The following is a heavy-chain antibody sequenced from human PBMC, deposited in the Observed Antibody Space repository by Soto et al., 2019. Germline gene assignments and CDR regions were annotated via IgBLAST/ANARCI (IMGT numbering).Heavy chain of an antibody. CDR1: GFTFTFYA. J-gene: IGHJ4*02. CDR2: INGGSGNT. CDR3: ARVPPWGNSAGDYYIQHYDS. Sequence: ASVKVSWKSSGFTFTFYAIHLLRQAPGQRPQWMGWINGGSGNTKYSQDFQGRVTFTRDTFATTAYLELSSLRSEDTAVYYCARVPPWGNSAGDYYIQHYDSWGQGTPVTVSS. D-gene: IGHD3-10*01. V-gene: IGHV1-3*01.